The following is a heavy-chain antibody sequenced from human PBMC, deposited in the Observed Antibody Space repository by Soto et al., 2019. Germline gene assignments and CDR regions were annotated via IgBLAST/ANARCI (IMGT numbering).Heavy chain of an antibody. CDR1: GGSISSGGYY. CDR3: ARVGITEMYSWFGP. Sequence: SETLSLTCTVSGGSISSGGYYWSWIRQHPGKGLEWIGYIYYSGSTYYNPSLKSRVTISVDTSKNQFSLKLSSVTAEATAVYSCARVGITEMYSWFGPWGQGTLVTVCS. V-gene: IGHV4-31*03. J-gene: IGHJ5*02. CDR2: IYYSGST. D-gene: IGHD1-20*01.